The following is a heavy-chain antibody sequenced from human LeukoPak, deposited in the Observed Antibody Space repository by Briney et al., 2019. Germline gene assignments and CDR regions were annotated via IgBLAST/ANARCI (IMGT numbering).Heavy chain of an antibody. CDR3: ARDRIPTYYYGMDV. Sequence: PGGSLRLSCAASGFTFISYGMHWVRQAPGKGLEWVAVIWYDGSNKYYADSVKGRFTISRDNSKNTLYLQMNSLRAEDTAVYYCARDRIPTYYYGMDVWGQGTTVTVSS. CDR2: IWYDGSNK. J-gene: IGHJ6*02. CDR1: GFTFISYG. V-gene: IGHV3-33*01.